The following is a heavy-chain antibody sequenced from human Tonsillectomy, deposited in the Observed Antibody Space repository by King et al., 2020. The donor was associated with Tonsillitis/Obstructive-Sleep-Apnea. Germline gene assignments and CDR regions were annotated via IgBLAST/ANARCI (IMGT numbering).Heavy chain of an antibody. D-gene: IGHD2-15*01. J-gene: IGHJ6*03. V-gene: IGHV3-33*01. CDR1: GFTFSSYG. CDR3: ARGLLPEYYYYYYMDV. CDR2: IWYDGSNK. Sequence: VQLVQSGGGVVQPGRSLRPSCAASGFTFSSYGMHWVRQAPGKGLEWVAVIWYDGSNKYYADSVKGRFTISRDNSKNTLYLQMNSLRAEDTAVYYCARGLLPEYYYYYYMDVWGKGTTVTVSS.